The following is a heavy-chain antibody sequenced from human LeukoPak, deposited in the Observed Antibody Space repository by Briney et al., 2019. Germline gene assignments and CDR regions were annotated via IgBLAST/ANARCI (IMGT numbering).Heavy chain of an antibody. D-gene: IGHD6-13*01. V-gene: IGHV4-34*01. Sequence: PSQTLSLTCAVYGGSFSGYYWSWIRQPPGKGLEWIGEINHGGGTNYNPSLKSRVIISADTSKNQFSLKLSSVTAADTAVYYCARHGRRYTNRFYYYFYMDVWGKGTTVTVSS. J-gene: IGHJ6*03. CDR3: ARHGRRYTNRFYYYFYMDV. CDR2: INHGGGT. CDR1: GGSFSGYY.